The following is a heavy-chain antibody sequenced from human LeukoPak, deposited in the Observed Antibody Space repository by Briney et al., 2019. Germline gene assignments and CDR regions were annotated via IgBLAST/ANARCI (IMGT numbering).Heavy chain of an antibody. D-gene: IGHD2-15*01. CDR3: ARDVCSGGSCYPGDY. J-gene: IGHJ4*02. CDR1: GFTFSSYW. V-gene: IGHV3-74*01. CDR2: INSDGSST. Sequence: GGSLRLSCAASGFTFSSYWMHRVRQAPGKGLVWVSRINSDGSSTSYADSVKGRFTISRDNAKNTLYLQMNSLRAEDTAVYYCARDVCSGGSCYPGDYWGQGTLVTVSS.